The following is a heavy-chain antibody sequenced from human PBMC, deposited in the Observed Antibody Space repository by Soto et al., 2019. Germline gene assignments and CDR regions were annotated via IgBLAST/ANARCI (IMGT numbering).Heavy chain of an antibody. CDR3: ATLYYDILTGYYQRVYYGMDV. D-gene: IGHD3-9*01. J-gene: IGHJ6*02. CDR1: GFTFSSYA. Sequence: GGSLRLSCAASGFTFSSYAMSWVRQAPGKGLEWVSAISGSGGSTYYADSVKGRFTISRDNSKNTLYLQMNSLRAEDTAVYYCATLYYDILTGYYQRVYYGMDVWGQGTTVTVSS. V-gene: IGHV3-23*01. CDR2: ISGSGGST.